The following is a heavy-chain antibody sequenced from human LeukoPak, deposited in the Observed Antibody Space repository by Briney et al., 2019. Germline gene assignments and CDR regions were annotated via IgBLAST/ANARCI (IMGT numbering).Heavy chain of an antibody. CDR2: ISSGSSYI. Sequence: PGGSLRLSCAASGFTFSSYSMNWVRQAPGKGLEWVSSISSGSSYIYYADSMKGRFTISRDNSKNTLYLQMNSLRAEDTAVYYCAKDPGSTSCYVCWFDPWGQGTLVTVSS. CDR1: GFTFSSYS. V-gene: IGHV3-21*04. D-gene: IGHD2-2*01. CDR3: AKDPGSTSCYVCWFDP. J-gene: IGHJ5*02.